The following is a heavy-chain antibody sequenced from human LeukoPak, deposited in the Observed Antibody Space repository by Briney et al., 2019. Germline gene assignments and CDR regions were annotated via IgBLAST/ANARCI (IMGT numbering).Heavy chain of an antibody. D-gene: IGHD2-2*01. Sequence: GRSLRLSCAASGFTFSSYAMSWVRQAPGKGLEWVSAISGSGGSTYYPDSVKGRFTISRDNSKNTLYLQMNSLRAEDTALYYCAKGSGGEYQLLDYYYYMDVWGKGTTVTVSS. V-gene: IGHV3-23*01. CDR2: ISGSGGST. J-gene: IGHJ6*03. CDR1: GFTFSSYA. CDR3: AKGSGGEYQLLDYYYYMDV.